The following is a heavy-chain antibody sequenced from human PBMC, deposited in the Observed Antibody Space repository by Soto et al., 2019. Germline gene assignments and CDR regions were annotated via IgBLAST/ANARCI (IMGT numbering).Heavy chain of an antibody. CDR3: AKDQSNSNPLYYFDF. J-gene: IGHJ4*02. CDR1: GFTFSIYA. CDR2: MSRTGDNT. D-gene: IGHD3-22*01. Sequence: GGALRLSCAASGFTFSIYAMTWVRQSPGKGLEWVSSMSRTGDNTYYADSVKGRFTISRDNSKNTLYLQMNSLRAEDTAIYYCAKDQSNSNPLYYFDFWGPGTLVTVSS. V-gene: IGHV3-23*01.